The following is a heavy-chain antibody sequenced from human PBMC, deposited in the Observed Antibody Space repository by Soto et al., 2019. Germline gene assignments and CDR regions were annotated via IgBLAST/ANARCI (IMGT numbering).Heavy chain of an antibody. J-gene: IGHJ4*02. CDR1: GYTFTSYG. CDR2: IIPIFGTA. V-gene: IGHV1-69*13. Sequence: GASVKVSCKASGYTFTSYGISWVRQAPGQGLEWMGGIIPIFGTANYAQKFQGRVTITADESTSTAYMELSSLRSEDTAVYYCARGSIVVVTASFDYWGQGTLVTVSS. CDR3: ARGSIVVVTASFDY. D-gene: IGHD2-21*02.